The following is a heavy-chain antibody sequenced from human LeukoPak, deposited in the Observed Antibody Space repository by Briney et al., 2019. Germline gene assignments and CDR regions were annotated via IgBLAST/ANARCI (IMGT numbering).Heavy chain of an antibody. Sequence: GGSLRLSCAASGFTFSSYSMNWVRQAPGTGLEWVSSISSSSSYIYYADSVKGRFTISRDNAKNSLYLQMNSLRAEDTAVYYCARDGYCSSTSCSHYYYYGMDGWGKGTTVTVSA. J-gene: IGHJ6*04. V-gene: IGHV3-21*01. CDR1: GFTFSSYS. CDR3: ARDGYCSSTSCSHYYYYGMDG. D-gene: IGHD2-2*01. CDR2: ISSSSSYI.